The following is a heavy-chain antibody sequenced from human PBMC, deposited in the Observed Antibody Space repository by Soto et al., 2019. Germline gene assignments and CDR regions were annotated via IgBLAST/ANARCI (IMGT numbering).Heavy chain of an antibody. J-gene: IGHJ4*02. V-gene: IGHV3-23*01. CDR3: AKDLGVRGVIPFGIDY. D-gene: IGHD3-10*01. CDR2: ISGSGGST. Sequence: GGSLRLSCAASGFTFSSYAMSWVRQAPGKGLEWVSAISGSGGSTYYADSVKGRFTISRDNSKNTLYLQMNSLRAEDTAVYYCAKDLGVRGVIPFGIDYWGQGTLVTVSS. CDR1: GFTFSSYA.